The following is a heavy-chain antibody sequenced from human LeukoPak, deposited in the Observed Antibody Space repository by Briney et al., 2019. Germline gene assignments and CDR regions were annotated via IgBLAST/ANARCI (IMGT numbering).Heavy chain of an antibody. CDR2: ISDSGSTT. J-gene: IGHJ4*02. Sequence: GGSLRLSCAASGFTFSSYAMTWVRQAPGKGLEWVSVISDSGSTTHYADSVQGRFIIPRDNSENTLYLHMDSLRADDTAVYYCAKYISGYAPNFDYWGQGTLVTVSS. D-gene: IGHD6-19*01. V-gene: IGHV3-23*01. CDR1: GFTFSSYA. CDR3: AKYISGYAPNFDY.